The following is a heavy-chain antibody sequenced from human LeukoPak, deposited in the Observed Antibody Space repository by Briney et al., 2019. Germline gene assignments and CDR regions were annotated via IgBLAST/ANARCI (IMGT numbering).Heavy chain of an antibody. J-gene: IGHJ4*02. Sequence: SETLSLTCAVSGGSINNYYWNWIRQPAGKGLEWIGRIYTTGSTQYNPSLKSRVTMSMDTSKNQFSLSLTSMTAADTAVYYCARDQGLFDYWGQGTLVTVSS. CDR1: GGSINNYY. CDR2: IYTTGST. CDR3: ARDQGLFDY. D-gene: IGHD2-15*01. V-gene: IGHV4-4*07.